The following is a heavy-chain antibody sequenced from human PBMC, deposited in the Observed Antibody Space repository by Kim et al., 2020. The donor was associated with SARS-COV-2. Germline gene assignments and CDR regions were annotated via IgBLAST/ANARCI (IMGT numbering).Heavy chain of an antibody. CDR1: GFTFGDYA. CDR2: IRSKAYGGTT. V-gene: IGHV3-49*03. J-gene: IGHJ4*02. CDR3: SRHTDY. Sequence: GGSLRLSCTASGFTFGDYAMSWFRQAPGKGLEWVCFIRSKAYGGTTEYAASVKGKFTISRDDSKSIGYLQMNSLKTDDTDVYYCSRHTDYWGQGTLVTVSS.